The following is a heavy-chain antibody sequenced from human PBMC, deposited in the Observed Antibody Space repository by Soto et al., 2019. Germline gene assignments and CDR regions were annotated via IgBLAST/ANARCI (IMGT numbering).Heavy chain of an antibody. CDR3: AREASQVGATKFYAFDI. D-gene: IGHD1-26*01. V-gene: IGHV1-46*01. J-gene: IGHJ3*02. Sequence: ASVKVSCKASGYTFTSYYMHWVRQAPGQGLEWMGIINPSGGSTSYAQKFQGRVTMTRDTSTSTVYMELSSLRSEDTAVYYCAREASQVGATKFYAFDIWSQGTMVTVS. CDR2: INPSGGST. CDR1: GYTFTSYY.